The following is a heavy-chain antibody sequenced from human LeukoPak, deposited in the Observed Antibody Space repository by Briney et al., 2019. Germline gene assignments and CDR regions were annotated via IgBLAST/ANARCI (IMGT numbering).Heavy chain of an antibody. D-gene: IGHD6-19*01. V-gene: IGHV3-23*01. Sequence: TGGSLRLSCAASGFTFNNYVMSWVRQAPGKGLEWVSTINGGGYNTYYADSVKGRFTISRDNSKNTLSLQVNTLRAEDTAVYCCARASGIYGSGWYFDYWGQGTLVTVSS. J-gene: IGHJ4*02. CDR2: INGGGYNT. CDR3: ARASGIYGSGWYFDY. CDR1: GFTFNNYV.